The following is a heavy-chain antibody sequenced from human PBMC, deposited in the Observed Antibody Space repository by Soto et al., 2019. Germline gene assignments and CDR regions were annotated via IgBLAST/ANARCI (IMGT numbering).Heavy chain of an antibody. CDR1: GYTFTSYD. Sequence: GASVKVSCKASGYTFTSYDINWVRQATGQGLEWMGWMNPNSGNTGYAQKFQGRVTMTRNTSISTAYMELSSLRSEDTAVYYCARGLPPYIAVAGDYYYYMDVWGKGTTVTVSS. CDR2: MNPNSGNT. CDR3: ARGLPPYIAVAGDYYYYMDV. V-gene: IGHV1-8*01. D-gene: IGHD6-19*01. J-gene: IGHJ6*03.